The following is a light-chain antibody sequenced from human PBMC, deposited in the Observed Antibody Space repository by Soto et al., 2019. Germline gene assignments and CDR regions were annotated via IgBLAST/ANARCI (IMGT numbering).Light chain of an antibody. CDR3: QQYSSYSFT. CDR2: DAS. Sequence: DIQMTQSPSTLSASVGDRVTITCRASQSVGRWLAWYQQKPGKAPKLLIYDASSLESGVPSRFSGSGSGTGFTLTISSLQPDDFATYYCQQYSSYSFTFGPGTNVDIK. CDR1: QSVGRW. J-gene: IGKJ3*01. V-gene: IGKV1-5*01.